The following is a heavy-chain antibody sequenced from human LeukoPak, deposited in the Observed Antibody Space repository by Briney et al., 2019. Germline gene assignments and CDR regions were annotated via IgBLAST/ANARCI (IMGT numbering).Heavy chain of an antibody. V-gene: IGHV3-66*01. CDR2: IYSGGST. CDR1: GFTVSSNY. J-gene: IGHJ6*03. Sequence: PGGSLRLSCAASGFTVSSNYMSWVRQAPGKGLEWVSVIYSGGSTYYADSVKGRFTISRDNSKNTLYLQMNSLRAEDTAVYYCAKPSDYNYYYYMDVWGKGTTVTVSS. CDR3: AKPSDYNYYYYMDV.